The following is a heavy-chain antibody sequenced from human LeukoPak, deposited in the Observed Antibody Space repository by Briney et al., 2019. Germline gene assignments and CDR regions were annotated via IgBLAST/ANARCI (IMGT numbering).Heavy chain of an antibody. J-gene: IGHJ4*02. Sequence: QAGGSLRLSCAASGFAFSSYDIHWVRKAPGKGLEWVAIISYDGSDKYYADSVKGRFTISRDNSKNTLYLQMNSLRAEDTAVYYCAKDSQQWLASHYFDNWGQGTLVTVSS. D-gene: IGHD6-19*01. CDR2: ISYDGSDK. CDR1: GFAFSSYD. CDR3: AKDSQQWLASHYFDN. V-gene: IGHV3-30*18.